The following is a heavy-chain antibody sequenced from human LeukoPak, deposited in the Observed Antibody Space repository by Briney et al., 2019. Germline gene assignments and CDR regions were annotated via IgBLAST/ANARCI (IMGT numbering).Heavy chain of an antibody. CDR1: GGTFSSYA. V-gene: IGHV1-69*05. CDR3: ARMTTPQDGGFDP. J-gene: IGHJ5*02. CDR2: IIPIFGTA. Sequence: SVKVSCKASGGTFSSYAISWVRQAPGQGLEWMGGIIPIFGTANYAQKFQGRVTMTRDTSTSTVYMELSSLRSEDTAVYYCARMTTPQDGGFDPWGQGTLVTVSS. D-gene: IGHD4-11*01.